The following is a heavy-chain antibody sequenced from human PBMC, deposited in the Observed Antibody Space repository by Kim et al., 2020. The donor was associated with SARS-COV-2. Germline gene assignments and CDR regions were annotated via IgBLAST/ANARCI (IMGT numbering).Heavy chain of an antibody. D-gene: IGHD3-10*01. Sequence: ASVKVSCKASGYTFTSYDINWVRQATGQGLEWMGWMNPNSGNTGHAQKFQGRVTMTRNTSISTAYMELSSLRSEDTAVYYCAGGVRRMVRGVIYWFDPWGQGTLVTVSS. CDR1: GYTFTSYD. CDR2: MNPNSGNT. V-gene: IGHV1-8*01. CDR3: AGGVRRMVRGVIYWFDP. J-gene: IGHJ5*02.